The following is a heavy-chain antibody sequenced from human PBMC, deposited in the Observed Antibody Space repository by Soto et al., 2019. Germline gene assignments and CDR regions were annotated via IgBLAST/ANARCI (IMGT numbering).Heavy chain of an antibody. CDR2: IYYSGST. CDR1: GASISSHY. D-gene: IGHD3-3*01. CDR3: AREVGWSGYFEY. V-gene: IGHV4-59*11. J-gene: IGHJ4*02. Sequence: QVQLQESGPGLVKPSETLSLTCSVSGASISSHYWSWIRQPPGKGLEWIGYIYYSGSTNYNPSLKSRVTISVDTSKNQFSLRLSSVTAADTAVYYCAREVGWSGYFEYWGQGTLVTVSS.